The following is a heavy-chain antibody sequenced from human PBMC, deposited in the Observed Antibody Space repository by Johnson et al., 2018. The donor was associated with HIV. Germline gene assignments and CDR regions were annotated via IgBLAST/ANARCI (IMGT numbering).Heavy chain of an antibody. V-gene: IGHV3-30*02. CDR3: AARGLWTYDAFDI. CDR2: IRYDGSNK. D-gene: IGHD4/OR15-4a*01. Sequence: QMLLVESGGGVVQPGRSLRLSCAASGFTFSSYGMNWVHQAPGKGLAWVAFIRYDGSNKYYADSVKGRFTISRDNFKNTRYLQMNSLRTEDTAVYYCAARGLWTYDAFDIWGQGTMVTVSS. CDR1: GFTFSSYG. J-gene: IGHJ3*02.